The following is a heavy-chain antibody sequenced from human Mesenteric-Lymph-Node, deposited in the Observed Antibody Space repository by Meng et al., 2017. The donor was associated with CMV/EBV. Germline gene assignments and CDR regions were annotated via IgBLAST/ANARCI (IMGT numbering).Heavy chain of an antibody. V-gene: IGHV3-23*01. CDR3: AKGRYYDFWSGSGYFDY. CDR1: GFTFSSYA. Sequence: GESLKISCEASGFTFSSYAMSWVRQAPGKGLEWVSAISGSGGSTYYADSVKGRFTISRDNSKNTLYLQMNSLRAEDTAAYYCAKGRYYDFWSGSGYFDYWGQGTLVTVSS. D-gene: IGHD3-3*01. J-gene: IGHJ4*02. CDR2: ISGSGGST.